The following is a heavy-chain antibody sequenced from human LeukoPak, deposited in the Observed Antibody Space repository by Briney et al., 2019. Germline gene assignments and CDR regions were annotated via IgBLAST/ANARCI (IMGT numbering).Heavy chain of an antibody. Sequence: GGSLRLSCAASGFTFSNYGMHWVRQAPGKGLEWVAVISYDGSNKYYADSVKGRFTISRDNSRNTLHLQMNSLRVEDTAVYYCARDPYSGSRYFQNWGQGTLVTVSS. CDR1: GFTFSNYG. V-gene: IGHV3-30*03. CDR2: ISYDGSNK. D-gene: IGHD1-26*01. J-gene: IGHJ1*01. CDR3: ARDPYSGSRYFQN.